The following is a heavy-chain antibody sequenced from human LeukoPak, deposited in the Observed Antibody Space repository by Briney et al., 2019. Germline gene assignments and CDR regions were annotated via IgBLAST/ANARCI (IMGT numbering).Heavy chain of an antibody. D-gene: IGHD1-7*01. Sequence: PSEALSLTCTVSGGSISSYYWSWIRQPPGKGLEWIGYIYYSGSTNYNPSLKSRVTISVDTSKNQFSLKLSSVTAADTAVYYCARLRGWNYPDAFDIWGQGTMVTVSS. CDR1: GGSISSYY. CDR2: IYYSGST. CDR3: ARLRGWNYPDAFDI. J-gene: IGHJ3*02. V-gene: IGHV4-59*08.